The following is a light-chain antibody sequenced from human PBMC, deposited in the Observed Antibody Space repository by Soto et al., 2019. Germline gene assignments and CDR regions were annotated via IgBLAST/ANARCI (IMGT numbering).Light chain of an antibody. Sequence: DIQMTQSPSSLSAFVGDRVTITCQASQDINIYLNWYQQKPGKAPQLLIYDASNLSTGVPSKFSGGGSETEFTFTISSLQPEDIATYYCQQYGNLPLSFGGGTKVEIK. V-gene: IGKV1-33*01. J-gene: IGKJ4*01. CDR1: QDINIY. CDR2: DAS. CDR3: QQYGNLPLS.